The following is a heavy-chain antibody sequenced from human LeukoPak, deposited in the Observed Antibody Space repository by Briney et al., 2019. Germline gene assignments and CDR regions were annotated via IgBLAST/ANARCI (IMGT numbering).Heavy chain of an antibody. CDR1: GGSISSGGYY. CDR3: ARQGWLVPYGMDV. Sequence: PSETLSLTCTVSGGSISSGGYYWSWIRQHPGKGLEWIGYIYYSGSTYYNPSLKSRVTISVDTSKNQFSLKLSSVTAADTAVYYCARQGWLVPYGMDVWGQGTTVTVSS. CDR2: IYYSGST. D-gene: IGHD6-19*01. J-gene: IGHJ6*02. V-gene: IGHV4-31*03.